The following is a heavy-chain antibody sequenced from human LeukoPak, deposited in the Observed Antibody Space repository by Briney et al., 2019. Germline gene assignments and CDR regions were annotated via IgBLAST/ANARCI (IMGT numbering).Heavy chain of an antibody. J-gene: IGHJ4*02. V-gene: IGHV1-2*02. CDR2: INPSSGGT. CDR3: AIWSAMVISYYFDY. D-gene: IGHD5-18*01. Sequence: ASVKASCKASGYTFTGYYMHCVRRAPGQRLEWLGWINPSSGGTNYAQKSQRRVTMTRDKSISTAYMELSRLSSDDTAVYYGAIWSAMVISYYFDYWGQGTLVTVSS. CDR1: GYTFTGYY.